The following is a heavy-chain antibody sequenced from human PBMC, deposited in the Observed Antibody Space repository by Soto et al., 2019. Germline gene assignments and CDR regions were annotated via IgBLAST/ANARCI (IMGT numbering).Heavy chain of an antibody. D-gene: IGHD3-3*01. CDR2: IYYSGNT. CDR1: GGSITSSNYH. Sequence: PSETLSLTCTVSGGSITSSNYHWGWSRQPPGKGLEWIGTIYYSGNTYYNPSLKSRVTMSMDTSKNQFSLKLSSVTAADTAVYYCARYLRITIFGVVRYWFDPWGQGTMVTVS. CDR3: ARYLRITIFGVVRYWFDP. V-gene: IGHV4-39*07. J-gene: IGHJ5*02.